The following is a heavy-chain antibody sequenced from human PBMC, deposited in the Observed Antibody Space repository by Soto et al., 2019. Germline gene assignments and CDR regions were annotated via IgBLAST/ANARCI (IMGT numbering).Heavy chain of an antibody. Sequence: QVQLQESGPGLVNPSGTLSLTCAVSGGSISSINWWSWVRKPPGKGMRWIGEIYHCGSTNYNPSLKSRVTISVDTPKNMSTPQLSSVTAADTAVYYCARGDCSGGSCYSVDIWGQGTMVTVSS. D-gene: IGHD2-15*01. V-gene: IGHV4-4*02. J-gene: IGHJ3*02. CDR1: GGSISSINW. CDR3: ARGDCSGGSCYSVDI. CDR2: IYHCGST.